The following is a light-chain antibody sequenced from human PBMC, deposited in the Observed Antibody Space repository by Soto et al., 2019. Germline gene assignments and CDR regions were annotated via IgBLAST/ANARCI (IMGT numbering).Light chain of an antibody. CDR1: SSDIGIYNF. Sequence: QSALTQPASVSASPGQSITISCTGTSSDIGIYNFVSWYQQHPGKAPKLLVYDVTNRPSGVSNRVSGSKSGSTASLTISGLQAEDEADYYCTSYTNTNTLVFGGGTKLTVL. J-gene: IGLJ2*01. CDR3: TSYTNTNTLV. V-gene: IGLV2-14*03. CDR2: DVT.